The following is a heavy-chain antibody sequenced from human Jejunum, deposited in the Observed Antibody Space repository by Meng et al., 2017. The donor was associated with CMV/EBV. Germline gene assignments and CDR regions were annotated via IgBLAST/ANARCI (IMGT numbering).Heavy chain of an antibody. CDR3: ARLRRGSGSYYIDY. Sequence: SGFTLTSYEMNWVRQAPGKGLEWVSYISSGGSTIYYADSVQGRFTISRDNAKISLYLQMNSLRAEDTAVYYCARLRRGSGSYYIDYWGQGTLVTVSS. V-gene: IGHV3-48*03. CDR2: ISSGGSTI. J-gene: IGHJ4*02. CDR1: GFTLTSYE. D-gene: IGHD3-10*01.